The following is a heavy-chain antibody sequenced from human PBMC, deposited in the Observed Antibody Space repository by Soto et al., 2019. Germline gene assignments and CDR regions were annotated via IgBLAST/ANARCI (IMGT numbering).Heavy chain of an antibody. CDR2: INHSGST. D-gene: IGHD3-3*01. CDR1: GGSFSCYY. Sequence: PSETLSLTCAVYGGSFSCYYWSWIRQPPGKGLEWIGEINHSGSTNYNPSLKSRVTISVDTSKNQFSLKLNSVTAADTAVYYCARAGARGGYYYNWFYPWGQGTLVTVSS. J-gene: IGHJ5*02. CDR3: ARAGARGGYYYNWFYP. V-gene: IGHV4-34*01.